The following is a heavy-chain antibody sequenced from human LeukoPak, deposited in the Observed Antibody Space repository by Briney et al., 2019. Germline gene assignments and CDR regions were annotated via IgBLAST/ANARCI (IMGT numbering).Heavy chain of an antibody. CDR3: ARAETIFGVVDAFDI. D-gene: IGHD3-3*01. V-gene: IGHV4-30-2*01. CDR2: IYHSGST. J-gene: IGHJ3*02. Sequence: SQTLSLTCAVSGGSLSSGGYSWSWIRQPPGKGLEWIGYIYHSGSTYYNPSLKSRVTISVDRSKNQFSLKLSSVTAADTAVYYCARAETIFGVVDAFDIWGQGTMVTVSS. CDR1: GGSLSSGGYS.